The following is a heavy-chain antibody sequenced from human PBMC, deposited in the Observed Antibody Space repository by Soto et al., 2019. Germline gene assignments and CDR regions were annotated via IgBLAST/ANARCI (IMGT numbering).Heavy chain of an antibody. CDR1: GGSISSSSYY. CDR3: ARHSAISRVVDY. D-gene: IGHD2-21*01. CDR2: IYYSGST. Sequence: SETLSLTCTVSGGSISSSSYYWGWIRQPPGKGLEWIGSIYYSGSTYYNPSLKSRVTISVDTSKNQFSLKLSSVTAADTAVYYCARHSAISRVVDYWGQGTLVTVSS. J-gene: IGHJ4*02. V-gene: IGHV4-39*01.